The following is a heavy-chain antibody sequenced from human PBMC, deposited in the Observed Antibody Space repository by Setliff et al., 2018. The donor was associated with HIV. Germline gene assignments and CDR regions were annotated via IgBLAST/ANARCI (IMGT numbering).Heavy chain of an antibody. Sequence: SETLSLTCSVYGDSIGSNTFYWGWLRQPPGKEPEWIGSINHSGNTYYYPSLKSRVTMSVDTSKNQFSLRLSSVTATDTAVYYCARHRASSSGFSLDFWGQGILVTVSS. V-gene: IGHV4-39*01. D-gene: IGHD6-6*01. J-gene: IGHJ4*02. CDR2: INHSGNT. CDR3: ARHRASSSGFSLDF. CDR1: GDSIGSNTFY.